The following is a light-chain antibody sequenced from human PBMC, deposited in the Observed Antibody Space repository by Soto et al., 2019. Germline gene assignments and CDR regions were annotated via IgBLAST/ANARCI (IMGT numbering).Light chain of an antibody. CDR2: GAS. CDR3: QQSYNIPVT. V-gene: IGKV1-39*01. J-gene: IGKJ4*01. Sequence: DIQMTQSPSSLSASVGDRVTITCRASQSISNSLNWYQQKPGRAPKLLIYGASSLQSGVPPRFRGRGSGTEFTLTISSLQTEDFSTYYCQQSYNIPVTFGGGTKVEIK. CDR1: QSISNS.